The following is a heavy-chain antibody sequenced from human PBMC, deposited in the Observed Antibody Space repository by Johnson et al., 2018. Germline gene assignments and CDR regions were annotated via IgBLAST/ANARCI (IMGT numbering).Heavy chain of an antibody. J-gene: IGHJ4*02. CDR1: GFTLSNYG. CDR2: VSNDLAEE. CDR3: ARPPRFSDGSGSLEK. V-gene: IGHV3-30*03. Sequence: QVQLVESGGGVVQPEKSLRLSCAASGFTLSNYGIHWARQAPGKGLEWVAVVSNDLAEEYYADSVKGLFTLSRNNSKTTVFLQMNSLRAEDTAVYSFARPPRFSDGSGSLEKWGQGTLVTVSS. D-gene: IGHD3-3*01.